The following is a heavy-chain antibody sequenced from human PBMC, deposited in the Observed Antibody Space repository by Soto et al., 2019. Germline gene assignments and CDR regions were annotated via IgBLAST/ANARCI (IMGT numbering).Heavy chain of an antibody. CDR2: IYYSGTT. CDR1: GGSISSSRYY. CDR3: ARHRGYYDILTGYYTELNFDY. Sequence: LETLSLTCNVSGGSISSSRYYWGWIRQPPEKGLVWIGSIYYSGTTYYNPSLKSRVTISVDTSKNQFSLKLSSVTAADTAVYYCARHRGYYDILTGYYTELNFDYWGQGTLVTVSS. V-gene: IGHV4-39*01. J-gene: IGHJ4*02. D-gene: IGHD3-9*01.